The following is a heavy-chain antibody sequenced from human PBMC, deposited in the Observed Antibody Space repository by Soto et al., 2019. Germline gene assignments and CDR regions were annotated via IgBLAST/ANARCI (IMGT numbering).Heavy chain of an antibody. CDR2: IYHSGST. J-gene: IGHJ5*02. Sequence: SETLSLTCAVSGGSISSSNWWSWVRQPPGKGLEWIGEIYHSGSTNYNPSLKSRVTISVDKSKNQFSLKLRSVTAADTAVYYCARDIVVEAGENWFDPWGQGTLVTVSS. V-gene: IGHV4-4*02. D-gene: IGHD2-2*01. CDR3: ARDIVVEAGENWFDP. CDR1: GGSISSSNW.